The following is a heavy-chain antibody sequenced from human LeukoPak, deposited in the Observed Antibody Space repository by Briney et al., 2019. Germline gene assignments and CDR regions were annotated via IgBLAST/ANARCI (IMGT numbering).Heavy chain of an antibody. CDR1: GGSITNNNYY. J-gene: IGHJ6*03. CDR3: ARLLSYDILTDNYYKYYMDV. CDR2: IYYSGST. V-gene: IGHV4-39*01. Sequence: PSETLSLTCTVSGGSITNNNYYWVWIRQPPGKGLEWIGSIYYSGSTYYNPSLKSRVTMSVDTSKNQFALRVSSVTAADTAVYYCARLLSYDILTDNYYKYYMDVWGKGTTVTVSS. D-gene: IGHD3-9*01.